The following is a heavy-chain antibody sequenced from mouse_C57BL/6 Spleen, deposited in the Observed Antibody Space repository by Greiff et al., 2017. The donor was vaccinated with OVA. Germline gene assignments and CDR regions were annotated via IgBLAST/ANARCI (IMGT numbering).Heavy chain of an antibody. Sequence: VQLQQPGAELVKPGASVKLSCKASGYTFTSYWMQWVKQRPGQGLEWIGEIDPSDSYTNYNQKFKGKATLTVDTSSSTAYMQLSSLTSEDSAVYYCARPYYSNAMDYWGQGTSVTVSS. CDR2: IDPSDSYT. J-gene: IGHJ4*01. CDR3: ARPYYSNAMDY. D-gene: IGHD2-5*01. CDR1: GYTFTSYW. V-gene: IGHV1-50*01.